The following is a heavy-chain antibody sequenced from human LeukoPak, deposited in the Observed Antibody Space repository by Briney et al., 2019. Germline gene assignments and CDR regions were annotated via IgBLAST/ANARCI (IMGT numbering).Heavy chain of an antibody. CDR2: ISAYNGDT. J-gene: IGHJ2*01. CDR3: ATAGDSGRPDYWYFDL. D-gene: IGHD3-10*01. V-gene: IGHV1-18*01. CDR1: GYTFTSYG. Sequence: ASVKVSCKASGYTFTSYGISWVRQAPGQGLEWMGWISAYNGDTIYAQKLQGRVTMTTDTSTSTAYMELRSLRSDDTAVYYCATAGDSGRPDYWYFDLWGRGTLVTVSS.